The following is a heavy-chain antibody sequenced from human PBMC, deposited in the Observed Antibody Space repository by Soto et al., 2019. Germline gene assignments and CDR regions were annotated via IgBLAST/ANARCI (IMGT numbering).Heavy chain of an antibody. CDR1: GFIFSSYA. CDR2: ISGSGGTT. Sequence: EVQLLESGGDLVQPGGSLRLSCAVSGFIFSSYAMTWVRQAPGRGLEWVSSISGSGGTTYYADSVRGRFTISRDNSMNTRTLETNSLIAENTAVYYCAKGRTTMSVDDAFDLWGPGTVVNVSS. D-gene: IGHD1-1*01. CDR3: AKGRTTMSVDDAFDL. V-gene: IGHV3-23*01. J-gene: IGHJ3*01.